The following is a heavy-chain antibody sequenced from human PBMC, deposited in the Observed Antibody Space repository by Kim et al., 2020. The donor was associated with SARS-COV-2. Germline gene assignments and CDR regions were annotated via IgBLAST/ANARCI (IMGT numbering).Heavy chain of an antibody. J-gene: IGHJ4*02. CDR3: ARSVVVRGVIPYYYFDY. D-gene: IGHD3-10*01. Sequence: FQGRVTITADESTSTAYMELSSLRSEDTAVYYCARSVVVRGVIPYYYFDYWGQGTLVTVSS. V-gene: IGHV1-69*01.